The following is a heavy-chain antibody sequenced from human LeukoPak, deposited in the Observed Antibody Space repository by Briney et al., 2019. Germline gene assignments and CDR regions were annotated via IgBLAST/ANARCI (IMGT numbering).Heavy chain of an antibody. J-gene: IGHJ4*02. CDR3: AKDRMDPVNY. CDR1: GFSFSDYG. V-gene: IGHV3-23*01. Sequence: GGSLRLSCTASGFSFSDYGMHWVRQALGKGLEWVSAITGSGDRTYYADSVKGRFTISRDNSKNTLYLQMNSLRAEDTALYYCAKDRMDPVNYWGQGTLVTVSS. D-gene: IGHD2-2*03. CDR2: ITGSGDRT.